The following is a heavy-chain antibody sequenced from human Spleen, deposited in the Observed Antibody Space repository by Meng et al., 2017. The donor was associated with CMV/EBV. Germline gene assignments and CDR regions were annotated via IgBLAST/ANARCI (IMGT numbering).Heavy chain of an antibody. CDR2: IKSNEDGGTA. V-gene: IGHV3-15*01. J-gene: IGHJ4*02. CDR1: GFTFTNAW. Sequence: GESLKISCVASGFTFTNAWMNWVRQAPGKGLEWVGRIKSNEDGGTADYAPPVKGRFTISRDDSKNTLFLQMNSLKTEDTAVYYCNTDQDSYGLVGWHYFDYWGQGTLVTVSS. CDR3: NTDQDSYGLVGWHYFDY. D-gene: IGHD5-18*01.